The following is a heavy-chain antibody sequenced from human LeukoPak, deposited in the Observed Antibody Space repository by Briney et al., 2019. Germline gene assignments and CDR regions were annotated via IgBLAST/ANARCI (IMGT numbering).Heavy chain of an antibody. Sequence: PGGSLRLSCAASGFTFSSYWMTWVRQAPGKGLEWVANIQQDGGEKSYVNSVKGRFTISRDNAKNTLYLQMNSLRAEDTALYYCAKGGLRGGTYNDDFWGQGTLVTVSS. D-gene: IGHD3-16*01. J-gene: IGHJ4*02. CDR2: IQQDGGEK. CDR3: AKGGLRGGTYNDDF. CDR1: GFTFSSYW. V-gene: IGHV3-7*03.